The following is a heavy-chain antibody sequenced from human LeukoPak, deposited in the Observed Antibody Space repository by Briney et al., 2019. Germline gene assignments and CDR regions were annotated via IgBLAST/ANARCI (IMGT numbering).Heavy chain of an antibody. J-gene: IGHJ4*02. CDR1: GYTFTGYY. CDR3: AREDSGYDPGAND. V-gene: IGHV1-2*02. Sequence: GASVKVSCKASGYTFTGYYMHWVRQAPGQGLEWMGWINPNNGGTNYAQKFQGRVTMTRDTSISTAYMELSRLRSDDTAVYYCAREDSGYDPGANDWGQGTLVTVSS. D-gene: IGHD5-12*01. CDR2: INPNNGGT.